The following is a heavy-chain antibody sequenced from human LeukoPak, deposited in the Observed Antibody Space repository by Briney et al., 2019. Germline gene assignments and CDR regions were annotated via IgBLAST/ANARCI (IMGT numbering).Heavy chain of an antibody. CDR2: IYYSGST. CDR1: GGSISSYY. Sequence: SETLSLTCTVSGGSISSYYWSWIRQPPGKGLERIGYIYYSGSTNYNPSLKSRVTISVDTSKNQFSLKLSSVTAADTAVYYCARHRTTVTTSDYWGKGALVTVSS. V-gene: IGHV4-59*08. CDR3: ARHRTTVTTSDY. J-gene: IGHJ4*02. D-gene: IGHD4-17*01.